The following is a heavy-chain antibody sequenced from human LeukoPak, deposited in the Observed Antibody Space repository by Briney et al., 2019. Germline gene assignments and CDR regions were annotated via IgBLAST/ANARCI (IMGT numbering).Heavy chain of an antibody. CDR2: IIPMVITA. J-gene: IGHJ6*03. CDR1: GGSFNNHA. V-gene: IGHV1-69*05. Sequence: ASVKVSCKVSGGSFNNHAVSWVRQAPGQGLEWVGGIIPMVITANYAQHFQGRVTITTDESTSTAYMELSSLRSADTAVYYCATTPARDWLGLENFYFFYYMDVWGKGTTVTVS. D-gene: IGHD6-19*01. CDR3: ATTPARDWLGLENFYFFYYMDV.